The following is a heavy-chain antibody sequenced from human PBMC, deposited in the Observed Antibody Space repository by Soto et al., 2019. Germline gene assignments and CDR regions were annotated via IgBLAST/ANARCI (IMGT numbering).Heavy chain of an antibody. V-gene: IGHV4-34*01. CDR3: GRGQRGYDILTGYYYWFDP. Sequence: SETLSLTCAVYGGSFSGYYWSWIRQPPGKGLEWIGEINHSGSTNYNPSLKSRVTISVDTSKNQFSLKLGSGTAADTAVSYCGRGQRGYDILTGYYYWFDPWGQGTLVTVSS. J-gene: IGHJ5*02. D-gene: IGHD3-9*01. CDR2: INHSGST. CDR1: GGSFSGYY.